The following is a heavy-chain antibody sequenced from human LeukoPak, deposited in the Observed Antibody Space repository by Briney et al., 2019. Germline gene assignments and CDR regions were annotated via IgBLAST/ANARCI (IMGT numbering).Heavy chain of an antibody. V-gene: IGHV1-69*13. CDR2: SIPIFGTA. J-gene: IGHJ6*04. Sequence: SVKVSCKASGGTVSSSAISWGRQAPGQGLEGMGGSIPIFGTANYAQKFQGRVTITADESTSTAYMELSSLRSEDTAVYYCARRVRGGYSYGDYYYGMDVWGKGTTVTVSS. CDR1: GGTVSSSA. CDR3: ARRVRGGYSYGDYYYGMDV. D-gene: IGHD5-18*01.